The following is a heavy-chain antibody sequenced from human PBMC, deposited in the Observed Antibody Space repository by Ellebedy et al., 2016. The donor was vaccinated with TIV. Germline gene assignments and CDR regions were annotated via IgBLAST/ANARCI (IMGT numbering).Heavy chain of an antibody. V-gene: IGHV5-51*01. D-gene: IGHD3-16*01. CDR2: IYPGDSDS. Sequence: GESLKISCKNSGYSFTSHRVAWVRQTPGKGLAWVGIIYPGDSDSRYSPSFEGQVTISVDKSIDTAYLEWSSRKASDTAVYYCARAYSNAWYEDYWGQGTLVTVSS. CDR1: GYSFTSHR. J-gene: IGHJ4*01. CDR3: ARAYSNAWYEDY.